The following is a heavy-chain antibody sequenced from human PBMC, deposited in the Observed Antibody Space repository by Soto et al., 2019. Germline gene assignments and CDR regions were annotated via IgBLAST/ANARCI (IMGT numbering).Heavy chain of an antibody. Sequence: EVQLVESGGGLVQPGGSLRLSCAASGFTFNNYWMSWVRQAPGKGLEWVAIINQDGSEKFYVDSVKGRFTISRDNAKISLSLQMSSLRAEDTAVYFCARDQGYGDYPDYWGRGTLVTVSS. CDR1: GFTFNNYW. CDR3: ARDQGYGDYPDY. D-gene: IGHD4-17*01. CDR2: INQDGSEK. J-gene: IGHJ4*02. V-gene: IGHV3-7*03.